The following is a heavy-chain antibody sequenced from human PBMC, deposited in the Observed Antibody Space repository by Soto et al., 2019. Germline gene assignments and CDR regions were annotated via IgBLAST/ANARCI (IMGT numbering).Heavy chain of an antibody. CDR3: VNHEWTV. V-gene: IGHV3-23*05. CDR2: IFNSGDRA. Sequence: PGGSLRLSCAASGFTFRNYVMNWVRQAPGKGLEWVSAIFNSGDRAYYEDSVKGRFTISRDNSKNTLYLQMDSLRAGDTAVYYCVNHEWTVWGQGTLVNVSS. CDR1: GFTFRNYV. J-gene: IGHJ4*02. D-gene: IGHD2-21*02.